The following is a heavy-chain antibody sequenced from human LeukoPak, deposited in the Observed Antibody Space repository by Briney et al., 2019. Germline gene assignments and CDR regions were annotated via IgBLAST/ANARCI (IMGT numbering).Heavy chain of an antibody. CDR3: AKRGYNWNDVVDF. CDR1: GFTFSSFA. J-gene: IGHJ4*02. D-gene: IGHD1-1*01. V-gene: IGHV3-23*01. CDR2: ISGSSGST. Sequence: GGSLRLSCGASGFTFSSFAMSWVRQAPGKGLEWVSSISGSSGSTYYAGSVKGRFTISRDNSKNTLFLQMNSLRIEDTAVYYCAKRGYNWNDVVDFWGQGTLVTVSS.